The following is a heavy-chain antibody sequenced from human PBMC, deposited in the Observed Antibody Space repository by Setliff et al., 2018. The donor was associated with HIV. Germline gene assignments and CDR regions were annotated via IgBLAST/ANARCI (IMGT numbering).Heavy chain of an antibody. CDR3: ARVIRGVIITYDYYCIDV. D-gene: IGHD3-10*01. V-gene: IGHV4-34*01. CDR1: GGSFSGYY. J-gene: IGHJ6*03. CDR2: INHSGRT. Sequence: KASETLSLTCAVYGGSFSGYYWSWIRQPPGKGLEWIGEINHSGRTNYNPSLTSRATISMDASKNQFSLRLSSVTAADTAVYYCARVIRGVIITYDYYCIDVWGKGTTVTVSS.